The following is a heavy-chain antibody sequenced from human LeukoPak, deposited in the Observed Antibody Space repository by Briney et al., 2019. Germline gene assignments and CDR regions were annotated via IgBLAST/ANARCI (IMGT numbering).Heavy chain of an antibody. CDR1: GFTFDDYG. CDR3: ASAPYGDYGGGYYFDY. V-gene: IGHV3-20*04. CDR2: INWNGGST. J-gene: IGHJ4*02. Sequence: GGSLRLSCAASGFTFDDYGMSWVRQAPGKGLEWVCGINWNGGSTGYADSVKGRFTISRDNAKNSLYLQMNSLRADDTALYYCASAPYGDYGGGYYFDYWRQGTLVTVSS. D-gene: IGHD4-17*01.